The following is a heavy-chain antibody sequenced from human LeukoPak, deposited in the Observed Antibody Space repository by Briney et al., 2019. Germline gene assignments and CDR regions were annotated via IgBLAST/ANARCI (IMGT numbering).Heavy chain of an antibody. J-gene: IGHJ6*02. V-gene: IGHV3-66*01. CDR3: AKDQSGRTGGMDV. CDR2: IYSGGST. D-gene: IGHD1-26*01. Sequence: GGSLRLSCAASGFTVSSNYMSWVRQAPGKGLEWVSVIYSGGSTYYADSVKGRFTVSRDSSKNTLYLQMNSLRAEDTAVYYCAKDQSGRTGGMDVWGQGTTVTVSS. CDR1: GFTVSSNY.